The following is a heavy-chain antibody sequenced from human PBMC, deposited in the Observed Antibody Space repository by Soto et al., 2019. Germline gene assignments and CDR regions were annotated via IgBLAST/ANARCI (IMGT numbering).Heavy chain of an antibody. Sequence: ASVKVSCKASGYTFTSYYMHWVRQAPGKGLEWMGIINPSGGSTSYPQKFQGRVTMTKDKSTSTVYMEMSSLRSEDKAVYYCARGFSVVFDYWGQGTLVTVSS. CDR1: GYTFTSYY. CDR3: ARGFSVVFDY. CDR2: INPSGGST. J-gene: IGHJ4*02. V-gene: IGHV1-46*01.